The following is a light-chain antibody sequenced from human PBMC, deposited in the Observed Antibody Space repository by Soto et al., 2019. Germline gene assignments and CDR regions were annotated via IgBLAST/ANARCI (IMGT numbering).Light chain of an antibody. CDR1: QSVSSY. CDR3: QQRRNSPPLT. V-gene: IGKV3-11*01. J-gene: IGKJ4*01. CDR2: DAS. Sequence: EIVLTQSPATLSLSPGERATLSCRASQSVSSYLAWYQQKPGQAPRLLIYDASNRATGIPARFSGSGSGTAFTLTISTLEPEDFAIYYCQQRRNSPPLTFGGGTKVEIK.